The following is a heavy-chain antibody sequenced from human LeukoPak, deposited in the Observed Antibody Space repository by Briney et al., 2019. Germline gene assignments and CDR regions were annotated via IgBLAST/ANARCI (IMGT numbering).Heavy chain of an antibody. V-gene: IGHV3-48*01. Sequence: PGGSLRLSCAASGFTFSSYSMNWVRQAPGKGLEWVSYISSSSSTIYYADSVKGRFTISRDNAKNSLYLQMNSLRAEDTAVYYCARESPYMGAFDIWGQGTMVTDSS. J-gene: IGHJ3*02. CDR1: GFTFSSYS. CDR2: ISSSSSTI. CDR3: ARESPYMGAFDI.